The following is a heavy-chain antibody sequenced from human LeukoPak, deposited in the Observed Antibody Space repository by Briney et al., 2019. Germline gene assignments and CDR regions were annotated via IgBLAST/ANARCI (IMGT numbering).Heavy chain of an antibody. Sequence: PGGSLRLSCAASAFTFSSYAMSWVRQAPGKGLEWVSGISGSGASTYYADAVKGRFTISRDNSKNTLYLQMNTLRAEDTAVYYCAKVSSGWYYYFGYWGQGTLATVSS. CDR1: AFTFSSYA. CDR2: ISGSGAST. V-gene: IGHV3-23*01. D-gene: IGHD6-19*01. J-gene: IGHJ4*02. CDR3: AKVSSGWYYYFGY.